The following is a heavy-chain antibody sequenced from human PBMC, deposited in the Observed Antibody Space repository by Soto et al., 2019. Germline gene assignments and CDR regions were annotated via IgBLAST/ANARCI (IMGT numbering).Heavy chain of an antibody. CDR2: ISSSSSAI. CDR1: GFTFSSYS. CDR3: ATEGGKYNWFDP. Sequence: EVQLVESGGGLVQPGGSLRLSCAASGFTFSSYSISWVRQAPGKGLELVSYISSSSSAIYYADSVKGRFTITRDNAKNSLYLQMNSLRAEDTAVYYCATEGGKYNWFDPWGQGTLDTVSS. D-gene: IGHD3-16*01. V-gene: IGHV3-48*01. J-gene: IGHJ5*02.